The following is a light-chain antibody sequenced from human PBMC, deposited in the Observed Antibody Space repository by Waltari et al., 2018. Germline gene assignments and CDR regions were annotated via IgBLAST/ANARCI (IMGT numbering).Light chain of an antibody. CDR1: QSVGGS. CDR2: GAS. J-gene: IGKJ2*01. Sequence: IVMTQSPATLSVSPGERATLSCRASQSVGGSLAWYQQKPGQAPGLLIYGASTWVTGLPARFSGSGSETEFTLTISSVQSEDFAVYYCQQYNDWPLYTFGQGTKLEIK. CDR3: QQYNDWPLYT. V-gene: IGKV3-15*01.